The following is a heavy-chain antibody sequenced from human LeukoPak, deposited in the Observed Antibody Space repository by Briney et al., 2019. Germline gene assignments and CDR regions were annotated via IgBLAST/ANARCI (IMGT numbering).Heavy chain of an antibody. Sequence: SGTLSLTCAVYGGSFSGYYWSWIRQPPGKGLEWIGEINHSGSTNYNPSLKSRVTISVDTSKNQFSLKLSSVTAADTAMYYCARGQYDYVWGSYRLDYWGQGTLVTVPS. CDR1: GGSFSGYY. D-gene: IGHD3-16*02. CDR3: ARGQYDYVWGSYRLDY. CDR2: INHSGST. J-gene: IGHJ4*02. V-gene: IGHV4-34*01.